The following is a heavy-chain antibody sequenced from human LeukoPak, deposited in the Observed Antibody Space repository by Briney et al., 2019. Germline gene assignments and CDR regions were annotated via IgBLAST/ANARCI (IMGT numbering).Heavy chain of an antibody. Sequence: PSQTLSLTCTVSGGSISSGGYYWSWIRQHPGKGLEWIGYIYYSGSTYYNPSLKSRVTISVDTSKNQFSLKLSSVTAADTAVYYCARGRGYSGYAPSPYFDYWGQGTLVTVSS. CDR2: IYYSGST. J-gene: IGHJ4*02. CDR1: GGSISSGGYY. D-gene: IGHD5-12*01. V-gene: IGHV4-31*03. CDR3: ARGRGYSGYAPSPYFDY.